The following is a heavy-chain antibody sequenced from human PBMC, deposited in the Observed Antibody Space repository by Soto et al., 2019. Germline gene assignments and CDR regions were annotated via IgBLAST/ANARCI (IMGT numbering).Heavy chain of an antibody. J-gene: IGHJ4*02. V-gene: IGHV3-30*18. CDR3: AKDGYCSGGSCSGFDY. CDR2: ISYDGSNK. CDR1: GFTFSSYG. D-gene: IGHD2-15*01. Sequence: GSLRLSCAASGFTFSSYGMHWVRQAPGKGLEWVAVISYDGSNKYYADSVKGRFTISRDNSKNTLYLQMNSLRAEDTAVYYCAKDGYCSGGSCSGFDYWGQGTLVTVSS.